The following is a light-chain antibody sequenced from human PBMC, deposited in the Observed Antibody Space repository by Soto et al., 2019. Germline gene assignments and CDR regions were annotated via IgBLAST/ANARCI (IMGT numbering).Light chain of an antibody. Sequence: QMTQSPSTLSASVGDRVTITCRASQSISSWLAWYQQKPEKAPKLLIYDASSLESGVPSRFSGSGSGTEFTLTISSLQPDDFATYYCQQYNSYSPTFGQGTKVDIK. CDR2: DAS. CDR3: QQYNSYSPT. V-gene: IGKV1-5*01. J-gene: IGKJ1*01. CDR1: QSISSW.